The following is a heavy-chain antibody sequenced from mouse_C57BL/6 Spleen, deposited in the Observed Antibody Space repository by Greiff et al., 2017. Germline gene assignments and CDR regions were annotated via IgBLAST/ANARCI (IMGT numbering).Heavy chain of an antibody. CDR1: GYTFTSYW. Sequence: VQLQQSGAELVKPGASVKLSCKASGYTFTSYWMHWVKQRPGQGLEWIGMIHPNSGSTNYNEKFKSKATLTVDKSSSTAYMQLSSLTSEDSAVYYCARYRSNYGGYFDYWGQGTTLTVSS. J-gene: IGHJ2*01. D-gene: IGHD2-5*01. CDR3: ARYRSNYGGYFDY. V-gene: IGHV1-64*01. CDR2: IHPNSGST.